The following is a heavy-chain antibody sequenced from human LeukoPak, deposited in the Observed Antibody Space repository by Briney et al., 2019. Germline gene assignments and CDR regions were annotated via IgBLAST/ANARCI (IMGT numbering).Heavy chain of an antibody. Sequence: SQTLSLTCAVSGGSISSGGYSWSWIRQPPGKGLEWIGYIYHSGSTYYNPSLKSRVTISVDRSKNQFSLKLSSVTAADTAVYYCARAPEFDYWGQGTLVTVSS. CDR2: IYHSGST. V-gene: IGHV4-30-2*01. CDR3: ARAPEFDY. CDR1: GGSISSGGYS. J-gene: IGHJ4*02.